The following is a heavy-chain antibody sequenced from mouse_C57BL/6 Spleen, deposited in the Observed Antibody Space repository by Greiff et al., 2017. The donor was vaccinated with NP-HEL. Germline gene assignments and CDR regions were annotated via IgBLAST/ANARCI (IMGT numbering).Heavy chain of an antibody. CDR2: IDPSDSYT. CDR1: GYTFTSYW. Sequence: QVQLQQPGAELVMPGASVKLSCKASGYTFTSYWMHWVKQRPGQGLEWIGEIDPSDSYTNYNQKFKGKSTLTVDKSSSTAYMQLSSLTSEDSAVYYCARSEGGRFAYWGQGTLVTVSA. CDR3: ARSEGGRFAY. J-gene: IGHJ3*01. V-gene: IGHV1-69*01.